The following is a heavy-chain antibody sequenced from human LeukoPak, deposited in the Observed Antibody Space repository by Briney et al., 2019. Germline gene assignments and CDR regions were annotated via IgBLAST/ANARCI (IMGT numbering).Heavy chain of an antibody. V-gene: IGHV3-30*18. D-gene: IGHD3-22*01. J-gene: IGHJ4*02. CDR3: AKDGYDSVLSGY. CDR1: GFTFSSYG. CDR2: ISYDGSNK. Sequence: GRSLRLSCAASGFTFSSYGMHWVRQAPGKGLEWVAIISYDGSNKYYAGSVKGRFTISRDNSKNTLYLQMNSLRAEDTAVYYCAKDGYDSVLSGYWGQGTLVTVSS.